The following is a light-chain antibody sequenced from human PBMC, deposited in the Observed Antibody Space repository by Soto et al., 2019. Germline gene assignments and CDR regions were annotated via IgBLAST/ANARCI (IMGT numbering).Light chain of an antibody. CDR2: GAS. CDR1: QSVSTD. CDR3: RQYFNWPPTFT. Sequence: EVVMTQSPATLSVSPGERVTLSCRASQSVSTDLAWYQQKPGQAPRLLIYGASTRATGIPARFSGSGSGTDFPLAINRLQSDDVAIYFWRQYFNWPPTFTFGQGTKLEIK. J-gene: IGKJ2*01. V-gene: IGKV3-15*01.